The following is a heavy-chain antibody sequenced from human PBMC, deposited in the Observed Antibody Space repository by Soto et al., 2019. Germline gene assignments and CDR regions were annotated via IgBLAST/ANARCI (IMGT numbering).Heavy chain of an antibody. V-gene: IGHV3-33*01. D-gene: IGHD2-15*01. CDR3: ARASIVVVVAAVDY. J-gene: IGHJ4*02. CDR1: GFTFSGSG. CDR2: IWNDGSKK. Sequence: QVQLMESGGGVVQPGRSLRLSCAASGFTFSGSGMHWVRQARGKGLECVAGIWNDGSKKYYADSVKGRFTITRDNSKTTLFLKMNSLRVEDTAVYYCARASIVVVVAAVDYWGQGTLVTVSS.